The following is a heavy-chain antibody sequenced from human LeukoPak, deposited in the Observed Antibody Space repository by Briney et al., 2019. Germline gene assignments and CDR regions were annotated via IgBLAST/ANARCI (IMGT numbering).Heavy chain of an antibody. CDR3: ARQVLAHHGLDY. CDR1: GFTFSSYA. V-gene: IGHV3-23*01. Sequence: GGSLRLSCAASGFTFSSYAMSWVRQAPGKGLEWVSAISGSGGSTYYADSVKGRFTISRDNAKNSLYLQMNSLRAEDTAVYYCARQVLAHHGLDYWGQGTLVTVSS. D-gene: IGHD1-14*01. CDR2: ISGSGGST. J-gene: IGHJ4*02.